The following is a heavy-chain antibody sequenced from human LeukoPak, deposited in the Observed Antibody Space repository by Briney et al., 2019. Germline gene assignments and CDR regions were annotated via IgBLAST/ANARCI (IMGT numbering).Heavy chain of an antibody. V-gene: IGHV4-59*01. J-gene: IGHJ5*02. CDR3: ATAVKGWFDP. D-gene: IGHD6-19*01. Sequence: PSETLSLTCTVSGGSISSYYWSWLRQPPGKGLEWIGYIYYSGSTNYNPSLKRRVTISVDTSKNQFSLKLSSVTAADTAVYYCATAVKGWFDPWGQGTLVTVSS. CDR1: GGSISSYY. CDR2: IYYSGST.